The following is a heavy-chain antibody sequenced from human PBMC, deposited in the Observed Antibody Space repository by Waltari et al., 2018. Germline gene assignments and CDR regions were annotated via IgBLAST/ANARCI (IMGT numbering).Heavy chain of an antibody. Sequence: EVQLVESGGGLVKPGGSLRLSCAASGFSFSSYGMNWVRQAPGKGLEWVSSITAGSSYIDSADPVKGRFNISRDNAENSLLLQMTGLRAEDTAIYYCARTSSPTMFGVVLDYWGQGALVTVSS. CDR1: GFSFSSYG. CDR3: ARTSSPTMFGVVLDY. D-gene: IGHD3-3*01. CDR2: ITAGSSYI. J-gene: IGHJ4*02. V-gene: IGHV3-21*01.